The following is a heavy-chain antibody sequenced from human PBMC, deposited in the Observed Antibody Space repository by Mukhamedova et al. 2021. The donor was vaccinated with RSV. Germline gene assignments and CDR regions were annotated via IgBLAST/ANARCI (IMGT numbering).Heavy chain of an antibody. Sequence: AASVKGRFTISRDDSKNSLYLQMNSLKTEDTAVYYCARSDQLLYVYFDYWGQGTLVTVSS. J-gene: IGHJ4*02. V-gene: IGHV3-72*01. D-gene: IGHD2-2*02. CDR3: ARSDQLLYVYFDY.